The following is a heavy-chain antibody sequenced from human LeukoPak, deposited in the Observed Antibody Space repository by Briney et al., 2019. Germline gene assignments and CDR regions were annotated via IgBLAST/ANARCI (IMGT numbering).Heavy chain of an antibody. Sequence: GKSLRLSCVDSGFTFRSYAMHWVRQAPGKGLEWVGVISYDGSNTYSADSVKGRFTISRDNSKNTLYLQMNSLRAEDTAVYYCAKDAVLRYFDWLPHPYYYYGMDVWGQGTTVTVSS. V-gene: IGHV3-30-3*01. CDR1: GFTFRSYA. CDR2: ISYDGSNT. D-gene: IGHD3-9*01. J-gene: IGHJ6*02. CDR3: AKDAVLRYFDWLPHPYYYYGMDV.